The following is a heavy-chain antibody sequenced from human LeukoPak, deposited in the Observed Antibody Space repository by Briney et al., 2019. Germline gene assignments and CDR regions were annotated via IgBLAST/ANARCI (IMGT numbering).Heavy chain of an antibody. CDR2: INPNSGGT. V-gene: IGHV1-2*02. D-gene: IGHD6-19*01. J-gene: IGHJ4*02. CDR3: ARFAVHRRIAVPGQFGLDY. Sequence: ASVKVSCKASGYTFTGYYMHWVRQAPGQGLEWMGWINPNSGGTNYAQKIQGRVTMTSDTSISTAYMELIRLRSDDTAVYYCARFAVHRRIAVPGQFGLDYWGQGTLVTVSS. CDR1: GYTFTGYY.